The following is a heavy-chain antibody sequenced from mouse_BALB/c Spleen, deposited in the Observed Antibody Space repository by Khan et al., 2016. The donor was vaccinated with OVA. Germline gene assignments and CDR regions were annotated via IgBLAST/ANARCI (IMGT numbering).Heavy chain of an antibody. CDR3: ASLAYCYDREGFAY. Sequence: EVELVQSGGDLVEPGGSLKLSCAASGFTFSTYGMYWVRQTPDKRLEWVATISTGGHYTYYPDSVRGLFTISRDNAKTTLYLKMTSLKSEDTAMFYCASLAYCYDREGFAYWGQGTLVTVSA. D-gene: IGHD1-1*01. J-gene: IGHJ3*01. CDR1: GFTFSTYG. CDR2: ISTGGHYT. V-gene: IGHV5-6*01.